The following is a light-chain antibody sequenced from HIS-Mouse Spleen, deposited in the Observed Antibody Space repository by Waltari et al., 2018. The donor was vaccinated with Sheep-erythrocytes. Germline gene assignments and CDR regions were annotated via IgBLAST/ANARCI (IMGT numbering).Light chain of an antibody. V-gene: IGKV1D-13*01. CDR1: QGISSA. J-gene: IGKJ1*01. CDR2: DAS. Sequence: AIQLTQSPSSLSASVGDRVTITCRASQGISSALAWYQQKPGKAPKLLIYDASSLESWVPSRFSGSRSGTDFTLTISSLQPEDFATYYCQQFNNYPRTFGQGTKVEIK. CDR3: QQFNNYPRT.